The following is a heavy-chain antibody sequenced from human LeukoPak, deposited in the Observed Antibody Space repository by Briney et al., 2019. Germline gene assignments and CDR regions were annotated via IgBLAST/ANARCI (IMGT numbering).Heavy chain of an antibody. CDR1: GCTFTHYG. J-gene: IGHJ4*02. V-gene: IGHV1-18*01. CDR3: ERVGSSGRTPSDY. Sequence: SVNVSFTSSGCTFTHYGITWVRQAPAQGLEWMGWISAYNGNTNNAHKLHGRVTMTTDTSTTTASMELKRLRENDTVGYYCERVGSSGRTPSDYWGQGTLVNVS. CDR2: ISAYNGNT. D-gene: IGHD6-19*01.